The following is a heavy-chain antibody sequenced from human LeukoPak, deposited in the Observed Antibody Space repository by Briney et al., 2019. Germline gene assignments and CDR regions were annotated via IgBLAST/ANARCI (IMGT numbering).Heavy chain of an antibody. D-gene: IGHD3-10*01. CDR1: GFTSSSYG. J-gene: IGHJ6*03. V-gene: IGHV3-30*02. Sequence: GGSLRLXCAASGFTSSSYGMQWVRRAPGKGLEWVAFIRYDGSNKYYADSVKGRFTISRDSSKNTLYLQMNSLRAEDTAIYYCTRGGSGAPYYSYYMDVWGKGTTVTVSS. CDR2: IRYDGSNK. CDR3: TRGGSGAPYYSYYMDV.